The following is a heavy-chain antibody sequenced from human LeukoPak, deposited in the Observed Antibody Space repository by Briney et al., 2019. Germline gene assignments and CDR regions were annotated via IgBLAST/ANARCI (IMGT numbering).Heavy chain of an antibody. J-gene: IGHJ4*02. D-gene: IGHD4-17*01. CDR1: GFTFSSYG. V-gene: IGHV3-33*08. Sequence: TGGSLRLSCVASGFTFSSYGMHWVRQAPGKGREWVAVIWYDGSNKYYADSVKGRFTISRDNSKNTLYLQMNSLRAEDTAVYYCAKSSSSYGDYESYWGQGTLVTVCS. CDR3: AKSSSSYGDYESY. CDR2: IWYDGSNK.